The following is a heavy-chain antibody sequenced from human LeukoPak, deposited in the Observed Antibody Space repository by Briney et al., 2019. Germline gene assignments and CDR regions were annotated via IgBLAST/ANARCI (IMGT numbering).Heavy chain of an antibody. Sequence: SETLSLTCTVSGGSISSYYWSWIRQPPGKGLEWSGYIYYSGSTNYNPSLKSRVTISVDTSKNQFSLKLNSVTAADTAVYYCARDPRGGTSRDNWFDPWGQGTLVTVSS. V-gene: IGHV4-59*01. CDR1: GGSISSYY. CDR3: ARDPRGGTSRDNWFDP. CDR2: IYYSGST. J-gene: IGHJ5*02. D-gene: IGHD1-1*01.